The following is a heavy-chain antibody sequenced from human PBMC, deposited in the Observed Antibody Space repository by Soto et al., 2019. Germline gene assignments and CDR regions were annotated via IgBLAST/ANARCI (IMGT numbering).Heavy chain of an antibody. CDR3: ATLSGSYPIPVY. CDR1: GFTFSSYA. Sequence: EVQLLESGGGLVQPGGSLRLSCAASGFTFSSYAMSWVRQAPGKGREWVSAISGSGGSTYYADSVKGRFTISRDNSKNTLYLQMNSLRAEDTAVYYCATLSGSYPIPVYWGQGTMVTVSS. V-gene: IGHV3-23*01. CDR2: ISGSGGST. J-gene: IGHJ4*02. D-gene: IGHD1-26*01.